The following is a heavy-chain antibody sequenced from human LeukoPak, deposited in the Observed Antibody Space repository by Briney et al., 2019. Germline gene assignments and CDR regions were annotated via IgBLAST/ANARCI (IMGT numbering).Heavy chain of an antibody. V-gene: IGHV3-48*01. D-gene: IGHD3-3*01. J-gene: IGHJ5*02. CDR3: ARESITIFGVVIAP. CDR2: ISSSSGTI. Sequence: GGSLRLSCAASGFTFSTYSMSWVRQAPGKGLEWVSYISSSSGTIYYADSVKGRFTISRDNAKNSLYLQMNSLRAEDTAVYYCARESITIFGVVIAPWGQGTLVTVSS. CDR1: GFTFSTYS.